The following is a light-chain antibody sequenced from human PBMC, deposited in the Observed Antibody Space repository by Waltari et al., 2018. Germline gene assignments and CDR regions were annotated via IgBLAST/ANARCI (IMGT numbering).Light chain of an antibody. Sequence: EIVLTQSPGTLSLSPGERTTLSCRASQSVSSSYLAWYQQKPGQAPRLLIYSASRRATGIPDRFSGSGSGTDFTLIISRLEPEDFAVYYCQQYGSSPKTLGQGTKVEIK. CDR1: QSVSSSY. CDR3: QQYGSSPKT. V-gene: IGKV3-20*01. J-gene: IGKJ1*01. CDR2: SAS.